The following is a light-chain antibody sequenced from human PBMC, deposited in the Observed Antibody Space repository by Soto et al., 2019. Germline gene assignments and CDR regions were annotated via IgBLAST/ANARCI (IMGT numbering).Light chain of an antibody. J-gene: IGLJ2*01. CDR1: SSDVGDYNY. V-gene: IGLV2-14*01. Sequence: QSALTQPASVSGSPGQSITISCTGTSSDVGDYNYVSWYQLHPGKAPKLMIFEVSDRPSGVSNRFSGSKSGNTASLTISGLQGEDEADYYCSSYTNSGTLVFGGGTKLTVL. CDR3: SSYTNSGTLV. CDR2: EVS.